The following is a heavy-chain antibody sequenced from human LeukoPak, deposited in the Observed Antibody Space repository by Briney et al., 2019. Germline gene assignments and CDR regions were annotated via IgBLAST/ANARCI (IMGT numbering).Heavy chain of an antibody. V-gene: IGHV4-59*08. J-gene: IGHJ5*02. CDR3: ASQTGGNWFDP. CDR1: GGSISSYY. Sequence: PSETLSLTCTVSGGSISSYYWSWIRQPPGKGLEWIGYIYYSGSTNYNPSLKSRVTITVDTSKNQFSLKLSSVTAADTAVYYCASQTGGNWFDPWGQGTLVTVSS. D-gene: IGHD4-23*01. CDR2: IYYSGST.